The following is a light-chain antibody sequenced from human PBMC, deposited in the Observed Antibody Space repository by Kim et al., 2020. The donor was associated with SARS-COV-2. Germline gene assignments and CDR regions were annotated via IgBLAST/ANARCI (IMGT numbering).Light chain of an antibody. V-gene: IGKV1-5*03. CDR1: QSISDW. J-gene: IGKJ1*01. CDR3: QQYNSYWT. Sequence: SESVGDRVTITCRASQSISDWLAWYQQKPGKAPKLLIYKASGLESGVPSRFSGSGSGTEFILTISNLQPEDSATYSCQQYNSYWTFGQGTKVDIK. CDR2: KAS.